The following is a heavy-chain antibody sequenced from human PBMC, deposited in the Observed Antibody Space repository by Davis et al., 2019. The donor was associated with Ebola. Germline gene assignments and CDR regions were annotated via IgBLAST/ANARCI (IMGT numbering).Heavy chain of an antibody. CDR2: IHHGGSA. CDR3: ARDTRPCGGDCYDDTFDM. V-gene: IGHV4-59*12. J-gene: IGHJ3*02. D-gene: IGHD2-21*01. Sequence: PSETLSLTCSVSGVSITTYSWSWIRQPPGKGLEWVGYIHHGGSANANPSLKSRVTFSIDTSKSQVSLKLTSVTAADTAVYYCARDTRPCGGDCYDDTFDMWGQGTMVIVSS. CDR1: GVSITTYS.